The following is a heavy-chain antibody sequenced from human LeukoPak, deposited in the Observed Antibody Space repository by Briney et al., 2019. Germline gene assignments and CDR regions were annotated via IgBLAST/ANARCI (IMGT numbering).Heavy chain of an antibody. CDR3: ARDMAGPPLFYY. J-gene: IGHJ4*02. V-gene: IGHV3-53*01. CDR1: GFTVSSNY. CDR2: IYSGGGT. D-gene: IGHD6-19*01. Sequence: GGSLRLSCAASGFTVSSNYMSWVRQAPGKGLEWVSVIYSGGGTYYADSVKGRFTISRDNSKNTLYLQMNSLRAEDTAVYYCARDMAGPPLFYYWGQRTLVTVSS.